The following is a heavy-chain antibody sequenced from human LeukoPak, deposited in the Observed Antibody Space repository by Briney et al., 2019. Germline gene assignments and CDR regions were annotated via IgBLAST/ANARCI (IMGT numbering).Heavy chain of an antibody. Sequence: ASVKVSCKASGYTFTSYYMHWVRQAPGQGLEWMGIINPSGGSTSYAQKFQGRVTMTRDTSTSTVYMELSSLRPEDTAVYYCARDSYGGDGYNRDFDYWGQGTLVTVSS. J-gene: IGHJ4*02. CDR1: GYTFTSYY. CDR2: INPSGGST. D-gene: IGHD5-24*01. V-gene: IGHV1-46*01. CDR3: ARDSYGGDGYNRDFDY.